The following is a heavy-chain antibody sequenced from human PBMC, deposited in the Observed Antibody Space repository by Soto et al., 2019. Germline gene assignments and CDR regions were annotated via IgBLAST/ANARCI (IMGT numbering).Heavy chain of an antibody. CDR1: GYTFTSYG. Sequence: GAPVKVSCKASGYTFTSYGISWARQAPGQGLEWMGWISAYNGNTNYAQKLQGRVTMTTDTSTSTAYMELRSLRSDDTAVYSCAREDSSSSPWFDPWGQGTLVTVSS. D-gene: IGHD6-6*01. J-gene: IGHJ5*02. CDR2: ISAYNGNT. CDR3: AREDSSSSPWFDP. V-gene: IGHV1-18*01.